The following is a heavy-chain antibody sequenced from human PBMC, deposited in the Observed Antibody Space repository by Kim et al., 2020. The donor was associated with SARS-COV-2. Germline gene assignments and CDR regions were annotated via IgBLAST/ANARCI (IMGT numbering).Heavy chain of an antibody. CDR3: AREGCSSTSCYEADAFDI. J-gene: IGHJ3*02. D-gene: IGHD2-2*01. V-gene: IGHV3-7*03. Sequence: GGSLRLSCAASGFTFSSYWMSWVRQAPGKGLEWVANIKQDGSEKYYVDSVKGRFTISRDNAKNSLYLQMNSLRAEDTAVYYCAREGCSSTSCYEADAFDIWGQGTMVTVSS. CDR1: GFTFSSYW. CDR2: IKQDGSEK.